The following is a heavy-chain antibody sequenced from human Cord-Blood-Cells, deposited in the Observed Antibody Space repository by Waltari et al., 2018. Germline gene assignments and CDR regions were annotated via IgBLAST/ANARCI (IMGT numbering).Heavy chain of an antibody. D-gene: IGHD7-27*01. J-gene: IGHJ4*02. CDR1: GGSISSYY. CDR2: IYYIGST. Sequence: QVQLQESGPGLVKPSETLSLTCTVSGGSISSYYWSWIRQPPGKGLEWIGYIYYIGSTNYNPSLKSRVTISVDTSKNQFSLKLSSVTAADTAVYYCARGWGSDYWGQGTLVTVSS. V-gene: IGHV4-59*01. CDR3: ARGWGSDY.